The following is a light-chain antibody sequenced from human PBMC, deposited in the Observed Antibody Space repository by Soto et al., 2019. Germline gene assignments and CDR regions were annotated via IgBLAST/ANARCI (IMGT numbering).Light chain of an antibody. V-gene: IGKV1-9*01. CDR1: QGISSY. Sequence: IQLTQSPSSLSSSVGDRVTLTCRASQGISSYLAWYQQKPGKAPKLLIYAASTSQSGVPSRFSGSGSGTDFTLTISSLQPEDFATYYCQQLHSYPLTFGQGTRLEIK. CDR3: QQLHSYPLT. J-gene: IGKJ5*01. CDR2: AAS.